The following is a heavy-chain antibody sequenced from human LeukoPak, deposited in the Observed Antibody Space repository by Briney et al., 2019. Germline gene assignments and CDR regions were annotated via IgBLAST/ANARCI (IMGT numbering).Heavy chain of an antibody. CDR2: IYYGGRT. J-gene: IGHJ5*01. CDR3: ARGTYGLSSTDP. CDR1: GGSISSGGYY. V-gene: IGHV4-31*03. D-gene: IGHD3-10*01. Sequence: PSETLSLTCTVSGGSISSGGYYWAWIRQHPGKGLEWIAYIYYGGRTYYNPSLKSRVTISVDTSKNQLSLKLSSVTAADTAVYFRARGTYGLSSTDPWSQPSLATVSS.